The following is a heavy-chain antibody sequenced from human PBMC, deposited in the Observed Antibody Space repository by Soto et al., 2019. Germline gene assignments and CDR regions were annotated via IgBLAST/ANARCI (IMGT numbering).Heavy chain of an antibody. CDR2: LSWNSGGI. CDR1: GFNFDGYA. V-gene: IGHV3-9*01. Sequence: GGSLRLSCAASGFNFDGYAMHWVRQAPGKGLEWVSGLSWNSGGIDYADSVKGRFTISRDNAKNSLYLQMNSLRAEDTALYYCVKLRYSGDSGYFDYWGQGTLVTVS. D-gene: IGHD1-26*01. J-gene: IGHJ4*02. CDR3: VKLRYSGDSGYFDY.